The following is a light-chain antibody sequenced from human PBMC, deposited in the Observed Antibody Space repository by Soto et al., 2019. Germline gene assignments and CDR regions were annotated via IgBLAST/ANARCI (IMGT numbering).Light chain of an antibody. V-gene: IGKV4-1*01. CDR2: WAS. J-gene: IGKJ1*01. Sequence: DIVMTQSPDSLAVSLGERATINCKSSQSVLYSSNNKNYLAWYQQKPGQPPKLLIYWASTRESGVPDRFSGSGSGTDFNLTISSLQAEDVAVYYYQQYYSTPTWTFGEGTKVEIK. CDR3: QQYYSTPTWT. CDR1: QSVLYSSNNKNY.